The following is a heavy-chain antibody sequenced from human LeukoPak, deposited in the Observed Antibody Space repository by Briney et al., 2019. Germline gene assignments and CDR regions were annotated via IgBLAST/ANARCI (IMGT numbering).Heavy chain of an antibody. Sequence: GGSLRLSCTASGLTFSTSGFNWVRQAPGKGLEWVASIGPTGSDRYHADSIKGRFTISRDNANNFLYLQMNSLRAEDTAVYYCATETNGRHYDYWGQGTLLTVSS. CDR1: GLTFSTSG. D-gene: IGHD1-14*01. V-gene: IGHV3-21*06. CDR3: ATETNGRHYDY. CDR2: IGPTGSDR. J-gene: IGHJ4*02.